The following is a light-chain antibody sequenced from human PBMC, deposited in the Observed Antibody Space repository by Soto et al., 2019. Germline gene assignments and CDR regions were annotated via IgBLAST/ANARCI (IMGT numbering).Light chain of an antibody. V-gene: IGKV1-6*02. CDR2: AAS. CDR1: QGIRND. CDR3: LQDYSYPLT. J-gene: IGKJ4*01. Sequence: ATQMTQSPSSLSASVGDRVTITCRASQGIRNDLGWYQQKPGKAPNLLIYAASSLHSGVPSRFSGSGSGTDFTLTSSSLQPEYFATYYCLQDYSYPLTFGGGTKVEI.